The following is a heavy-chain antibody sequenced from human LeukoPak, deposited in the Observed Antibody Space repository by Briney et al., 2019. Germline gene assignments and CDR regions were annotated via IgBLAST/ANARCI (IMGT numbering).Heavy chain of an antibody. V-gene: IGHV4-39*01. CDR2: IYYSGDT. Sequence: SETLSLTCTVSGGSISSSSYYWGWIRQPPGKGLEWIGSIYYSGDTYYNPSLRSRVTISVDTSKNQFSLKLSSVTAADTAVYYCARRLYCSSTSCYGWFDPWGQGTLVAVSS. CDR3: ARRLYCSSTSCYGWFDP. D-gene: IGHD2-2*01. J-gene: IGHJ5*02. CDR1: GGSISSSSYY.